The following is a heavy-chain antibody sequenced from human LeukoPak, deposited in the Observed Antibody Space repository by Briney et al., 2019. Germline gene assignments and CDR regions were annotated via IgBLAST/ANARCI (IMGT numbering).Heavy chain of an antibody. Sequence: PGGSLRLSCAASGFTFSSYSMNWVRQAPGKGLEWVSSISSSSSYIYYAGSVKGRFTISRDNAKNSLYLQMNSLRAEDTAVYYCARDSGTYYYGSGTPYWGQGTLVTVSS. J-gene: IGHJ4*02. V-gene: IGHV3-21*01. CDR1: GFTFSSYS. D-gene: IGHD3-10*01. CDR3: ARDSGTYYYGSGTPY. CDR2: ISSSSSYI.